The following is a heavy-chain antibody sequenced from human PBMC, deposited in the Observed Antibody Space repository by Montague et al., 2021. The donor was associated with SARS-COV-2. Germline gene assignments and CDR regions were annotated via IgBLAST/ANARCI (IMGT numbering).Heavy chain of an antibody. CDR3: ARANGYYFDY. CDR1: GGSFSGHY. V-gene: IGHV4-34*01. Sequence: SETLSLTCAVYGGSFSGHYWSWIRQPPGKGLEWIGEINHSGSTNYNPSLKSRVTISVDTSKNQFSLKLSSVTAADTAVYYCARANGYYFDYWGQGTLVTVSS. J-gene: IGHJ4*02. D-gene: IGHD2-8*01. CDR2: INHSGST.